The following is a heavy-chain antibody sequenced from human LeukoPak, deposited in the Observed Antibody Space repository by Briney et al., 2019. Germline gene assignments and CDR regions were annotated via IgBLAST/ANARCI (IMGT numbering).Heavy chain of an antibody. CDR3: AREWHHVFDY. Sequence: SETLSPTCTVSGGSISSYSWSWMRRPAGKGLEWIGRIYPRESPNYNPSLKSRVIMSVDKSKNQFSMKLRSVTAADTAVYYCAREWHHVFDYWGQGNLVTVSS. V-gene: IGHV4-4*07. CDR1: GGSISSYS. J-gene: IGHJ4*02. D-gene: IGHD5-12*01. CDR2: IYPRESP.